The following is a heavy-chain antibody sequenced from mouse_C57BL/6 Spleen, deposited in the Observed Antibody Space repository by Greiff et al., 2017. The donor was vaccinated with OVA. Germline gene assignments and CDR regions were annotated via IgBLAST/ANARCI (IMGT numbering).Heavy chain of an antibody. CDR1: GYTFTDYN. CDR3: ARKDYGSSSFAY. CDR2: INPNNGGT. V-gene: IGHV1-18*01. D-gene: IGHD1-1*01. J-gene: IGHJ3*01. Sequence: DVQLQESGPELVKPGASVKIPCKASGYTFTDYNMDWVKQSHGKSLEWIGDINPNNGGTIYNQKFKGKATLTVDKSSSTAYMELRSLTSEDTAVYYCARKDYGSSSFAYWGQGTLVTVSA.